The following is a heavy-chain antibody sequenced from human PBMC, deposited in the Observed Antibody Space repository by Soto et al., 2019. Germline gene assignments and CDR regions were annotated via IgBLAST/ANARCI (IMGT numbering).Heavy chain of an antibody. D-gene: IGHD5-18*01. CDR3: ARDLRHSYGFLEVDDY. CDR2: ISYDGSNK. CDR1: GFTFSSYA. J-gene: IGHJ4*02. Sequence: QVQLVESGGGVVQPGRSLRLSCAASGFTFSSYAMHWVRQAPGKGLEWVAVISYDGSNKYYADSVKGRFTISRDNSENTLYRQMNRLRAEDTAVYYCARDLRHSYGFLEVDDYWGQGTLVTVSS. V-gene: IGHV3-30-3*01.